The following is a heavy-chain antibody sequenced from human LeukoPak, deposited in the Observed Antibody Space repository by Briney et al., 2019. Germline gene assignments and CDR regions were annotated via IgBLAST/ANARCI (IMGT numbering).Heavy chain of an antibody. V-gene: IGHV3-43*02. CDR1: GFTLVDYS. CDR2: ISGDGGST. Sequence: WGSLRLSFAASGFTLVDYSMHWGRQTPGEGLEWVSLISGDGGSTYYADSVKGRFTISRGNSKNSLYLQMNSLRTEDTALYYCAKDIAAAGYYFDYWGQGTLVTVSS. D-gene: IGHD6-13*01. CDR3: AKDIAAAGYYFDY. J-gene: IGHJ4*02.